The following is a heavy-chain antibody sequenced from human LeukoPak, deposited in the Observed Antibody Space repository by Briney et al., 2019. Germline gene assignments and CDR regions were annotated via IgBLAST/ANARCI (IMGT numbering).Heavy chain of an antibody. CDR1: GYTFTGYY. CDR3: GKLRGGDD. D-gene: IGHD2-15*01. J-gene: IGHJ4*02. V-gene: IGHV1-2*02. CDR2: IHPNTGDT. Sequence: ASVKVSCKASGYTFTGYYLHCVRQAPGQGLEWMGWIHPNTGDTKYAQKFQGRVIVTRDTSISTAYIELSMLRSDDTALYYCGKLRGGDDWGQGTLVTVSS.